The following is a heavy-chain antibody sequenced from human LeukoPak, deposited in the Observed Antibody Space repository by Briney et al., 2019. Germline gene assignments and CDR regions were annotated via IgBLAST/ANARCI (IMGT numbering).Heavy chain of an antibody. V-gene: IGHV4-59*08. CDR2: MFYSGNS. Sequence: PSETLSLTCPVSGGSINSLYWSWIRQPPGKGLEWIGYMFYSGNSNYNPSLKSRVTISVDTSKSQFSLKMTSLTAADTAVYYCARHYDSGSYPLDFWGQGTLVTVSS. CDR3: ARHYDSGSYPLDF. CDR1: GGSINSLY. J-gene: IGHJ4*02. D-gene: IGHD3-10*01.